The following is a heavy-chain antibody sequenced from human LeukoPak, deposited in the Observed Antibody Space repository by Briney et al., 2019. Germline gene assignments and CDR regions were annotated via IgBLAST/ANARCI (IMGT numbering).Heavy chain of an antibody. D-gene: IGHD5-18*01. J-gene: IGHJ4*02. CDR3: VNGYTYGQY. V-gene: IGHV3-23*01. CDR1: GFTFSRYS. CDR2: ISGSGDNT. Sequence: PGGSLRLSCAASGFTFSRYSMNWVRQAPGKGLEWVSTISGSGDNTYYTDSVKGRFTISRDNAKNTLYLQMNSLRAEDTAVYFCVNGYTYGQYWGQGTLVTVSS.